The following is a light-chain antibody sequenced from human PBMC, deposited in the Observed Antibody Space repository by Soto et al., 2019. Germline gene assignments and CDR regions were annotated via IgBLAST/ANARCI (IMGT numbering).Light chain of an antibody. CDR2: AAS. J-gene: IGKJ2*01. Sequence: EIPMTQSPPSLSASPGDKITITCRTSQSVRSYLNWYQEKSGTAPKLLIYAASTLQDGVPSRFSGSGSGTDFTLTINSLHPDDVGTYYCQQTFRSPYAFGQGTKL. CDR1: QSVRSY. CDR3: QQTFRSPYA. V-gene: IGKV1-39*01.